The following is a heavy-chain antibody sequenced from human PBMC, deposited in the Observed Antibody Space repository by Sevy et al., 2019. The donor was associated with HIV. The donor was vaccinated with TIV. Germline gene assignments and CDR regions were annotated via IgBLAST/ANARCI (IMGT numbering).Heavy chain of an antibody. V-gene: IGHV3-53*01. CDR1: GFTVSSSY. Sequence: GGSLRLSCAASGFTVSSSYMIWVRQAPGKGLEWVSVIYAGGTTYYADSVKGRFTISRDNSNNTLYLQMNSLGADDTAVYFCAGDSSSDSLSSFDFWGQGTLVTVSS. CDR2: IYAGGTT. J-gene: IGHJ4*02. CDR3: AGDSSSDSLSSFDF. D-gene: IGHD6-19*01.